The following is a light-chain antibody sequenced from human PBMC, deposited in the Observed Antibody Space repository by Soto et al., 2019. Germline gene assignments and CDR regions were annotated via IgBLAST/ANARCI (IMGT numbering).Light chain of an antibody. V-gene: IGKV1-33*01. CDR2: DAS. CDR3: QQYNSMLS. CDR1: HDVSRN. J-gene: IGKJ4*01. Sequence: DIQMTQSPSSLSASVGDRVTIACQSSHDVSRNLNWFQQKPGEAPKLLIYDASNLERGVPSRFSGSGSGTDFTLTLSSLQPEDVATYYCQQYNSMLSFGGGTEVEMK.